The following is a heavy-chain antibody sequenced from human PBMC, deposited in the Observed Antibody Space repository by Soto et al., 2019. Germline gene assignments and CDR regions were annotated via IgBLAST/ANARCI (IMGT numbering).Heavy chain of an antibody. V-gene: IGHV1-69*13. CDR2: IIPIFGTA. J-gene: IGHJ6*02. D-gene: IGHD2-15*01. Sequence: ASVKVSCKASGGTFSSYAISWVRQAPGQGLEWMGGIIPIFGTANYAQKFQGRVTITADESTSTAYMELSSLRSEDTAVYYCATRPQYCSGGSCYSNYYYGMDVWGQGTTVTVSS. CDR3: ATRPQYCSGGSCYSNYYYGMDV. CDR1: GGTFSSYA.